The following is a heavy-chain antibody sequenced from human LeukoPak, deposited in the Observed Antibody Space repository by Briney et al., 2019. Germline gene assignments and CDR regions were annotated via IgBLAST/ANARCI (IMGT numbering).Heavy chain of an antibody. CDR2: IWYDGSNK. CDR1: GFTFSSYG. J-gene: IGHJ5*02. D-gene: IGHD3-22*01. Sequence: GGSLRLSCAAFGFTFSSYGMHWVRQAPGKGLEWVAVIWYDGSNKYYADSVKGRFTISRDNSKNTLYLQMNSLRAEDTAVYYCARAVETYYYDSSGYYHNNWFDPWGQGTLVTVSS. V-gene: IGHV3-33*01. CDR3: ARAVETYYYDSSGYYHNNWFDP.